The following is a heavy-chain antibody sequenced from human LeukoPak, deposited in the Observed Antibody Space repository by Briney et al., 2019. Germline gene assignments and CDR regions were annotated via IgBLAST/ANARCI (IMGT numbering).Heavy chain of an antibody. CDR3: ARDLVGSHTGYSSGAWDY. D-gene: IGHD3-9*01. J-gene: IGHJ4*02. V-gene: IGHV1-69*01. CDR2: IMSIFDTA. CDR1: GGTFSNYA. Sequence: SVKVSCKASGGTFSNYAISWVRQAPGQGLEWMGGIMSIFDTADYAQKFQGRLTITADESTSTAYMELSSLRAEDTAVYYCARDLVGSHTGYSSGAWDYWGQGTLVTVSS.